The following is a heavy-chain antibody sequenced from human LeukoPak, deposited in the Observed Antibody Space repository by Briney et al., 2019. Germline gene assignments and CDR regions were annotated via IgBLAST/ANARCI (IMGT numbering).Heavy chain of an antibody. CDR2: INPNSGGT. CDR1: GYTFTGYY. V-gene: IGHV1-2*02. CDR3: ARAYSVSYYRLGYFDY. J-gene: IGHJ4*02. D-gene: IGHD1-26*01. Sequence: ASVKVSCKASGYTFTGYYMHWVRQAPGQGLEWMGWINPNSGGTNYAQKFQGRVTMTRDTSISTAYMELSRLRSDDTAVYYCARAYSVSYYRLGYFDYWGQGTLVTVSS.